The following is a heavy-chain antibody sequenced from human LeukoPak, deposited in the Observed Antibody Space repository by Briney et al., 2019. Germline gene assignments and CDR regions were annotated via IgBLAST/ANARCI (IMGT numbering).Heavy chain of an antibody. CDR2: ISGWGGSI. J-gene: IGHJ4*02. V-gene: IGHV3-43*02. CDR1: GFTFDYYP. D-gene: IGHD3-10*01. CDR3: AKDLYPLFTMVRGILHY. Sequence: PGGSLSLPCVASGFTFDYYPMYWVRHAPGEGVEWVSLISGWGGSIYYADSGKGRVTISRDNNKNSLSMQMNSTRTEDTALYYCAKDLYPLFTMVRGILHYWGQGTPGTVSS.